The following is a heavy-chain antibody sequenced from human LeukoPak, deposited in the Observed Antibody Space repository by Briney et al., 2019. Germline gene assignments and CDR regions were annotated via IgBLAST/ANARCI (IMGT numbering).Heavy chain of an antibody. CDR1: GFTFSSYW. CDR2: INSDGSST. Sequence: PGGSLRLSCAASGFTFSSYWMHWVRQAPGKGLVWVSRINSDGSSTSYVDSVKGRFTISRDNAKNTLYLQMNSLRAEDTAVYYCARVPGGIAVAGTFDYWGQGTLVTVSS. CDR3: ARVPGGIAVAGTFDY. D-gene: IGHD6-19*01. J-gene: IGHJ4*02. V-gene: IGHV3-74*01.